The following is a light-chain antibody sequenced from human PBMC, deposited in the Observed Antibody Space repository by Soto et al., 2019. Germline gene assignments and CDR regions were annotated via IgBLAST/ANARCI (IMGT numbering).Light chain of an antibody. V-gene: IGKV3-20*01. J-gene: IGKJ1*01. CDR1: QSVSSSY. CDR2: GAS. Sequence: EIVLTQSPGTLSLSPGERATLSCRASQSVSSSYLAWYQQKPGQAPRLLIYGASSRATGIPDRFSGGGSGTDFTLTISRLEPEDFAVYYCQQYGSSPTTFGQGTKVEI. CDR3: QQYGSSPTT.